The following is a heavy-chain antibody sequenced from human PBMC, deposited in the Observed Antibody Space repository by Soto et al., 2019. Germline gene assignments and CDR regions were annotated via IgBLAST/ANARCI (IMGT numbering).Heavy chain of an antibody. D-gene: IGHD3-22*01. Sequence: GGSLRLSCTASGFTFGDYAMSWFRQAPGKGLEWVGFIRSKAYGGTTEYAASVKGRFTISRDDSKSIAYLQMNSLKTEDTAVYYCTRVVKEDYYDSSGYYPDYWGQGTLVTVSS. CDR1: GFTFGDYA. CDR3: TRVVKEDYYDSSGYYPDY. J-gene: IGHJ4*02. V-gene: IGHV3-49*03. CDR2: IRSKAYGGTT.